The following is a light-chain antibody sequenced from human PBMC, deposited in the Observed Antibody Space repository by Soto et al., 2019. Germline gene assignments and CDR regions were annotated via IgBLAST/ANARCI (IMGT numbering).Light chain of an antibody. Sequence: QSALRQPASVSGAPGQRFTISCTGSISNIGAGFDVHWYQQLPGTAPKLLIYGNSNRPSGVPDRFSGSRSGTSASLAITGLQAEDEADYYCQSYDSSLTGSKVFGSGTKVTV. CDR2: GNS. CDR1: ISNIGAGFD. CDR3: QSYDSSLTGSKV. V-gene: IGLV1-40*01. J-gene: IGLJ1*01.